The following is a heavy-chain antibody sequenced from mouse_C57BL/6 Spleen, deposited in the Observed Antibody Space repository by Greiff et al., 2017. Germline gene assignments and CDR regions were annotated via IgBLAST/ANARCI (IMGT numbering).Heavy chain of an antibody. Sequence: EVQLVESGGGLVQPGGSLKLSCAASGFTFSDYYMYWVRQTPEKRLEWVAYISNGGGSTYYPDTVKGRFTISRDNAKNTLYLQMSRLKSEDTAMYYCASAFYYGSSWFAYWGQGTLVTVSA. CDR2: ISNGGGST. D-gene: IGHD1-1*01. J-gene: IGHJ3*01. V-gene: IGHV5-12*01. CDR1: GFTFSDYY. CDR3: ASAFYYGSSWFAY.